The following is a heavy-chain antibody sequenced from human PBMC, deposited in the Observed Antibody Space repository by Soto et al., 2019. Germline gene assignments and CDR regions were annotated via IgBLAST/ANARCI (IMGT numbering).Heavy chain of an antibody. CDR3: ARVGGVGAPPGADY. CDR2: VIPILGQA. Sequence: SVKGSCKASGGTFSSYAISWLRQALGQGLEWMGAVIPILGQAYYAQNFQDRVTITADESTRTAYMDLISLRSDDTAVFFCARVGGVGAPPGADYWGQGTLVTVSS. J-gene: IGHJ4*02. CDR1: GGTFSSYA. D-gene: IGHD1-26*01. V-gene: IGHV1-69*13.